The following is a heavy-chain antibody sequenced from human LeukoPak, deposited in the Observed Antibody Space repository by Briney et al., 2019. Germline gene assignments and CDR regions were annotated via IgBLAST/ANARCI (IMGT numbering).Heavy chain of an antibody. D-gene: IGHD2-2*01. V-gene: IGHV1-69*04. CDR2: IIPILGIA. J-gene: IGHJ5*02. Sequence: SVKVSCKASGGTFSSYTISWVRQAPGQGLEWMGRIIPILGIANYAQKFQGRVTITADKSTSTAYMGLSSLRSEDTAVYYCARDPPSGYCSSTSCFPWGQGTLVTVSS. CDR3: ARDPPSGYCSSTSCFP. CDR1: GGTFSSYT.